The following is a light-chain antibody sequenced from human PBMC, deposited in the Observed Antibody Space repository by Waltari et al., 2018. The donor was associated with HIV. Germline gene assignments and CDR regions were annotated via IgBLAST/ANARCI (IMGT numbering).Light chain of an antibody. Sequence: QSVLTQPPSVSGAPGQRVTISCTGSSSNIGAGYDVHWYQQLPGTAPKPLIYGNSNRPSGVPARFSVSKSGTSASLAIIGLQAEDEADYYCQSYDSILSGSWVFGGGTKLTVL. CDR2: GNS. CDR1: SSNIGAGYD. J-gene: IGLJ3*02. V-gene: IGLV1-40*01. CDR3: QSYDSILSGSWV.